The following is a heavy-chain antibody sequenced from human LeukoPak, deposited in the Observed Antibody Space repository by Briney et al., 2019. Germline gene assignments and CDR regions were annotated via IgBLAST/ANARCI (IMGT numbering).Heavy chain of an antibody. D-gene: IGHD2-15*01. CDR1: GFTFSSYD. Sequence: GGSLRLSCAASGFTFSSYDMNWVRQAPGEGLEWVGFIRSKAHGGTTEYAASVKGRFTISRDDSKSIAYLQVDSLKTEDTAVYYCTRAGRYCSGGSCYSFYWGQGTLVTVSS. J-gene: IGHJ4*02. V-gene: IGHV3-49*04. CDR2: IRSKAHGGTT. CDR3: TRAGRYCSGGSCYSFY.